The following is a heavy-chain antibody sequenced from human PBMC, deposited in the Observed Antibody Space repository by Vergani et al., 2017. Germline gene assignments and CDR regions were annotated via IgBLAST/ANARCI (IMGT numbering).Heavy chain of an antibody. D-gene: IGHD5-12*01. CDR3: AKANPRNRGYDYLDYYHAMDV. V-gene: IGHV3-23*01. Sequence: EVQLLESGGGLVQPGGSLRLSCAASGFTFNHYAMNWVRQAPGKGLEWVSGISGSGGSTYYAGSVKGRFTISRDSSKNTLYLQMNSLSAADTAVYYCAKANPRNRGYDYLDYYHAMDVWGQGTTVTVSS. J-gene: IGHJ6*02. CDR2: ISGSGGST. CDR1: GFTFNHYA.